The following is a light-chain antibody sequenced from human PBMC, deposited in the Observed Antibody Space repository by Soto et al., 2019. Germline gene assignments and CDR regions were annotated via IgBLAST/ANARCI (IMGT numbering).Light chain of an antibody. CDR1: NSNIGNNY. J-gene: IGLJ3*02. CDR3: SSYSTATSPQWV. V-gene: IGLV1-47*01. CDR2: RNN. Sequence: QSVLTQPPSASGTPGQRVTISCSGSNSNIGNNYVFWYQQVPGTAPKVVTYRNNQRPSGVPDRFSSSRSGTSASLAITGLRSEDEADYYCSSYSTATSPQWVFGGGTKLTVL.